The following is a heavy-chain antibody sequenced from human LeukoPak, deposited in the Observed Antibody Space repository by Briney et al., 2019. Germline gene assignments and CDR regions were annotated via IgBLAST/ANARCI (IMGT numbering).Heavy chain of an antibody. V-gene: IGHV3-21*01. CDR2: ISSSSSYI. CDR3: ARGTSSGWTYFDY. J-gene: IGHJ4*02. D-gene: IGHD6-19*01. Sequence: PGGPLRLACAASGFTFSSYSMNWVGQAPGKGLEWVSSISSSSSYIYYADSVKCRFTISRDNAKNSLYLQMNSLRAEDMAVYYCARGTSSGWTYFDYCGQGTLVTVSS. CDR1: GFTFSSYS.